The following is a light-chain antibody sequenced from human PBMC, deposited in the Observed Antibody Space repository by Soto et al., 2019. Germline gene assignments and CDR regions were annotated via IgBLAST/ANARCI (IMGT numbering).Light chain of an antibody. CDR2: TAS. Sequence: DIQMTQSPSSLSASVGDSVTITCRASQGINKFLAWFQQKPGTAPKSLISTASRLQSGVPSRFSGSGSGTHFTLTINNLQPEDFATYYCQQYESFHLTFGGGTKVDIK. J-gene: IGKJ4*01. V-gene: IGKV1-16*01. CDR3: QQYESFHLT. CDR1: QGINKF.